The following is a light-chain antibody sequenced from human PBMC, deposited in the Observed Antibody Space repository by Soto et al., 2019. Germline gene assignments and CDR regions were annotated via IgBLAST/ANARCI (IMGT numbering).Light chain of an antibody. J-gene: IGLJ3*02. V-gene: IGLV2-23*01. CDR3: CSYADSSTL. Sequence: QSVLTQPASVSGSPGQSITISCTGTSSDVGNYNLVSWYQQHPGKAPKLMIYEDTKRPPGVSNRFSGSKSANTASLTISGLQAEDEGDYYCCSYADSSTLFGGGTNSPS. CDR1: SSDVGNYNL. CDR2: EDT.